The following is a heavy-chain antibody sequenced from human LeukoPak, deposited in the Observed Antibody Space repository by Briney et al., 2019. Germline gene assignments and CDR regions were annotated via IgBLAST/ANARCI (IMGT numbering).Heavy chain of an antibody. D-gene: IGHD3-10*01. CDR3: ARFYGSGSYGDY. V-gene: IGHV1-69*04. CDR1: GGTFSSYA. J-gene: IGHJ4*02. Sequence: LGASVKVSCKASGGTFSSYAISWVRQAPGQGLEWMGRIIPILGIANYAQKFQGRVTITADKSTSTAYMELSSLRSDDTAVYYCARFYGSGSYGDYWGQGTLVTVSS. CDR2: IIPILGIA.